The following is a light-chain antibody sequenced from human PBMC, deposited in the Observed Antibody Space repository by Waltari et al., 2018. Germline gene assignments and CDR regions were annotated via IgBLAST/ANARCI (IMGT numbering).Light chain of an antibody. J-gene: IGKJ2*01. V-gene: IGKV3-20*01. Sequence: EIVLTESPGTLSLSPGARATLPCRASQSVSSSYLAWYQQKPGQAPRLLIYGASTWATGIPDRFSGSGSGTDFTLTISRLEPEDFAVYYCQQYDSSPGTFGQGTKLEIK. CDR2: GAS. CDR1: QSVSSSY. CDR3: QQYDSSPGT.